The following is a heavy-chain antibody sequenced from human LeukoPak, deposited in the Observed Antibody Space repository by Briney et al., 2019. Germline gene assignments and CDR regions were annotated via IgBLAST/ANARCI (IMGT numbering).Heavy chain of an antibody. CDR1: GLTFSGYA. J-gene: IGHJ4*02. V-gene: IGHV3-30*04. Sequence: PGGSLRLSCAASGLTFSGYAMHWVRQAPGKGLEWVAVISYDGNAKYYADSVKGRFTISRDNSKNTLYLQMNSLRAEDTAVYYCIRGQVGTLLTALDYWGQGTLVTASS. D-gene: IGHD2-21*02. CDR3: IRGQVGTLLTALDY. CDR2: ISYDGNAK.